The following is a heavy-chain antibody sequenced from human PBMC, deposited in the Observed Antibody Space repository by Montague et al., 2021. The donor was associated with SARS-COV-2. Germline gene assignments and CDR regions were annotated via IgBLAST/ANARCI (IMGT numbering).Heavy chain of an antibody. J-gene: IGHJ4*02. V-gene: IGHV4-39*01. CDR2: FYYAGGT. D-gene: IGHD4-17*01. Sequence: SETLSLTCTVSGGSVSSISSHWGWIRQPPGKGLEYIGSFYYAGGTQYNPSLKSRVTISVDTSNDQFSLKMNSVTAADTAVYFCARLYGSSFDYWGREHWSPSPQ. CDR3: ARLYGSSFDY. CDR1: GGSVSSISSH.